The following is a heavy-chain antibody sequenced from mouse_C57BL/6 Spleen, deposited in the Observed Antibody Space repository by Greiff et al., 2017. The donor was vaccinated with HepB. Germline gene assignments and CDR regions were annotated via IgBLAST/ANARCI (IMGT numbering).Heavy chain of an antibody. CDR3: TREGRSWYFDV. CDR1: GFTFSSYA. Sequence: EVNVVESGEGLVKPGGSLKLSCAASGFTFSSYAMSWVRQTPEKRLEWVAYISSGGDYIYYADTVKGRFTISRDNARNTLYLQMSSLKSEDTAMYYCTREGRSWYFDVWGTGTTVTVSS. V-gene: IGHV5-9-1*02. D-gene: IGHD3-3*01. J-gene: IGHJ1*03. CDR2: ISSGGDYI.